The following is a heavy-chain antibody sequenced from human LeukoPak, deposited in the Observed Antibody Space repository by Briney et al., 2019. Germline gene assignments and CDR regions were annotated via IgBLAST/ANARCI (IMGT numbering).Heavy chain of an antibody. V-gene: IGHV4-59*01. J-gene: IGHJ6*03. CDR1: SGSIDSYY. Sequence: SETLSLTCSVSSGSIDSYYWSWIRQPPGKGLEWIGSIYYTGSTNYSPSLRSRVTISVDTSKNQFALKLNSVTAADPAVYYCARTTEAHSWQTRYYSYYMDVWGKGTTVTVSS. D-gene: IGHD6-13*01. CDR3: ARTTEAHSWQTRYYSYYMDV. CDR2: IYYTGST.